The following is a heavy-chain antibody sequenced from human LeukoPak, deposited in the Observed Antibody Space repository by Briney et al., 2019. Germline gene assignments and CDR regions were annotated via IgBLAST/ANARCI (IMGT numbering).Heavy chain of an antibody. CDR2: IKSKTDGGTR. CDR3: TTGPFDYYGSASYLANGMDV. V-gene: IGHV3-15*01. D-gene: IGHD3-10*01. J-gene: IGHJ6*02. Sequence: KPGGSLRLSCAASGFTFSNAWMSWVRQAPGKGLEWVGRIKSKTDGGTRDYTAPVKGRFTISRDDSKNTLYLQMNSLKTEDTAVYYCTTGPFDYYGSASYLANGMDVWGQGTTVTVSS. CDR1: GFTFSNAW.